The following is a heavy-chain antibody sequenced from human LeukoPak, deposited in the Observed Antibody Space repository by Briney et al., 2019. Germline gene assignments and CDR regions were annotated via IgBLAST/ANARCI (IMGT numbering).Heavy chain of an antibody. CDR1: GGTCSSYA. CDR2: IIPILGIA. Sequence: GASVKVSCKASGGTCSSYAISWVRQAPGQGLEWMGRIIPILGIANYAQKFQGRVTITADKSTSTAYMELSSLRSEDTAVYYCARDGHYGSGSYVAYWGQGTLVTVPS. J-gene: IGHJ4*02. D-gene: IGHD3-10*01. CDR3: ARDGHYGSGSYVAY. V-gene: IGHV1-69*04.